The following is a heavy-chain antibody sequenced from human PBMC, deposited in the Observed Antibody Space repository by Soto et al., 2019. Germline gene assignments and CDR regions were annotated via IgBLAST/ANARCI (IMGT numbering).Heavy chain of an antibody. V-gene: IGHV4-31*01. CDR3: ASLHTYYYDSSGNSYWYFDL. J-gene: IGHJ2*01. D-gene: IGHD3-22*01. Sequence: QVQLQESGPGLVKPSQTLSLTCTVSGGSISSGGYYWSWIRQHPGKGLEWIGYIYYSGSTYYNPSLKSLVTIPVDTSKNQFSLKLSSVTAADTAVYYCASLHTYYYDSSGNSYWYFDLWGRGTLVTVSS. CDR1: GGSISSGGYY. CDR2: IYYSGST.